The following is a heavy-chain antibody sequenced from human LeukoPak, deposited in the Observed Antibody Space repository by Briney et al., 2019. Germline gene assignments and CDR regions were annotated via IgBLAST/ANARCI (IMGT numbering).Heavy chain of an antibody. CDR2: ISWNSGSI. CDR1: GFTFDDYA. D-gene: IGHD1-20*01. CDR3: AKDYELTGTLFYYFDY. J-gene: IGHJ4*02. V-gene: IGHV3-9*01. Sequence: AGGSLRLSCAASGFTFDDYAMHWVRQAPGKGLEWVSGISWNSGSIGYADSVKGRFTISRDNAKNSLYLQMNSLRAEDTALYYCAKDYELTGTLFYYFDYWGQGTLVTVSS.